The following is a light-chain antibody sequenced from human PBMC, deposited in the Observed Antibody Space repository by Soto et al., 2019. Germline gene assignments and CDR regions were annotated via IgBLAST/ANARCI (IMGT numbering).Light chain of an antibody. V-gene: IGLV1-40*01. Sequence: QSVLTQPPSVSGAPGQRVTISCTGNSSNIGAGYDVHWYQQLPGTAPKLLIYGNNNRPSGVPDRFFGSKSGTSASLAITGLQAEDEAGYYCQSYDTSLSEVFGGGTQLTGL. CDR2: GNN. CDR3: QSYDTSLSEV. CDR1: SSNIGAGYD. J-gene: IGLJ3*02.